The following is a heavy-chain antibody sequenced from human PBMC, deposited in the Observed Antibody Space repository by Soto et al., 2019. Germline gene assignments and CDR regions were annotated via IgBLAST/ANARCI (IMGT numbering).Heavy chain of an antibody. J-gene: IGHJ4*02. CDR1: GYSFTIYC. D-gene: IGHD3-9*01. CDR2: INPGDSET. CDR3: ARHATYYDILSGYYFDY. V-gene: IGHV5-51*01. Sequence: GESLKISCNVSGYSFTIYCIAWVLQMPGKGLEWMAIINPGDSETKYSPSFEGQVIISADKSINTAYLQWSSLKASDTAMYYCARHATYYDILSGYYFDYWGQGTQVTVSS.